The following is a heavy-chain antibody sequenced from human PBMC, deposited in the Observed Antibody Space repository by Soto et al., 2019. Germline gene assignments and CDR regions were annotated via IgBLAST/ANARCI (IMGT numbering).Heavy chain of an antibody. D-gene: IGHD6-13*01. CDR3: ASLQVPGNFDY. Sequence: SETLSLTCVVSGASITSNNWWSWVRQPPGKGLEWIGNIYYSGDTYYHSSLRNRLTVSVDTSTNQFSLKLSSLTAADTAMYYCASLQVPGNFDYWGQGTLVTVSS. CDR2: IYYSGDT. V-gene: IGHV4-4*02. J-gene: IGHJ4*02. CDR1: GASITSNNW.